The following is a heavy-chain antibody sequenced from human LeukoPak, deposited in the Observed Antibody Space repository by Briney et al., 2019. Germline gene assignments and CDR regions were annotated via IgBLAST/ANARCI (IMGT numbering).Heavy chain of an antibody. CDR2: ISAYNGNT. D-gene: IGHD6-19*01. V-gene: IGHV1-18*01. CDR1: GYTFTSYG. J-gene: IGHJ6*03. Sequence: GASVKVSCKASGYTFTSYGISWVRQAPGQGFEWMGWISAYNGNTNYAQKLQGRVTMTTDTSTSTAYMELRSLRSDDTAVYYCARDRAEYSSGWYKQNYYYYMDVWGKGTTVTVSS. CDR3: ARDRAEYSSGWYKQNYYYYMDV.